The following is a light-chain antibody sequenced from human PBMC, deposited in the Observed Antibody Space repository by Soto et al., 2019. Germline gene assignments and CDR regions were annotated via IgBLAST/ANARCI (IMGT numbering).Light chain of an antibody. CDR2: AAS. V-gene: IGKV1-39*01. CDR1: QSISLY. Sequence: DIQMTQSPSSLSASVGDRVTITCRASQSISLYLNWYQQKPGKVPKVLIYAASNLQTGVPSRFSGSGSGTDFTLTINSLQPEDFATYSCQQSYSTPITFGQGTRLEIK. J-gene: IGKJ5*01. CDR3: QQSYSTPIT.